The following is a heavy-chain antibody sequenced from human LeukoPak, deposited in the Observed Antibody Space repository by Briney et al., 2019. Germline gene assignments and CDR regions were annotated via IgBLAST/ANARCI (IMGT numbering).Heavy chain of an antibody. CDR1: GYTFTSYD. CDR3: ARARGSGKRFIFDY. V-gene: IGHV1-8*01. Sequence: ASVKVSCKASGYTFTSYDINWVRQATGQGLEWMGWMNPNSGNTGYAQKFRGRVTMTRNTSISTAYMELSSLRSEDTAVYYCARARGSGKRFIFDYWGQGTLVTVSS. D-gene: IGHD3-16*01. CDR2: MNPNSGNT. J-gene: IGHJ4*02.